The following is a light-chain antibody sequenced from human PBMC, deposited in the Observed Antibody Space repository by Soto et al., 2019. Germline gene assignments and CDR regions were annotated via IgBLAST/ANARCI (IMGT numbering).Light chain of an antibody. V-gene: IGKV1-5*01. CDR2: DAS. CDR3: QQFSSYPLT. J-gene: IGKJ4*01. CDR1: QSISSW. Sequence: DIQMTQSNSTLSGSVGDRVTITFRASQSISSWLAWYQQKPGKAPKLLIYDASSLESGVPSRFSGSGSGTDFTLTISRLEPEDFAVYYCQQFSSYPLTFGGGTKVDIK.